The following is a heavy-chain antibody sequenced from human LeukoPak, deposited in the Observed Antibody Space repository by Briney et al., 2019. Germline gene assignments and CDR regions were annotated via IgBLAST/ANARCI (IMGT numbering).Heavy chain of an antibody. Sequence: PGGTLRLSCAASGFTFSSYGMSWVRQAPGKGLEWVSAISGSGGGTYYADSVKGRFTISRDNSKNTLYLEMDSLRDEDTAVYYCTKRGRDWGPFDYWGQGTLVTVSS. CDR2: ISGSGGGT. V-gene: IGHV3-23*01. CDR1: GFTFSSYG. D-gene: IGHD7-27*01. CDR3: TKRGRDWGPFDY. J-gene: IGHJ4*02.